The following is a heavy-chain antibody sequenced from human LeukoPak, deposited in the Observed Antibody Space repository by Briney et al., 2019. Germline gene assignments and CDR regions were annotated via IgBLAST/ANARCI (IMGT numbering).Heavy chain of an antibody. Sequence: GRSLRLSCAASGFTFSSYAMHWVRQAPGKGLEWVAVISYDGSNKYYADSVKGRFTISRDNSKNTLYLQMNSLRAEGTAVYYCASGDCSSTSCYNWGFDPWGQGTLVTVSS. CDR1: GFTFSSYA. V-gene: IGHV3-30-3*01. CDR3: ASGDCSSTSCYNWGFDP. D-gene: IGHD2-2*01. CDR2: ISYDGSNK. J-gene: IGHJ5*02.